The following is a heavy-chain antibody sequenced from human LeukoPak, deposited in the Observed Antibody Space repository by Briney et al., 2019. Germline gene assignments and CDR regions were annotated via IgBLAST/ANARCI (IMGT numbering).Heavy chain of an antibody. Sequence: GGSLRLSCAASGFTFSTYWMSWVRQAPGKGLEWVANINQDGKKRYYVDSVKGRFTVSRDNAKNSLYLQMNSLRAEDTAVYYCARAGFSNWFDPWGQGTLVTVSS. CDR2: INQDGKKR. J-gene: IGHJ5*02. CDR1: GFTFSTYW. V-gene: IGHV3-7*01. CDR3: ARAGFSNWFDP.